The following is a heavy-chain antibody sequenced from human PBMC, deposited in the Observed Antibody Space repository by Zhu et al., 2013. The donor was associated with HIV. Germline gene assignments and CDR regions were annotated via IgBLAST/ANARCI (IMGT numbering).Heavy chain of an antibody. Sequence: QVQLVQSGDEVKKPGASLKVSCKASGYIFKSYGMNWVRQAPGQGLEWMGWISPYNGHTKGPQKFQGRVIMTADITASTVYMEVRSLRSDDTAVYYCAREGILTGYSHYYGMDVWGQGTTVAVSS. CDR2: ISPYNGHT. V-gene: IGHV1-18*01. CDR3: AREGILTGYSHYYGMDV. D-gene: IGHD3-9*01. J-gene: IGHJ6*02. CDR1: GYIFKSYG.